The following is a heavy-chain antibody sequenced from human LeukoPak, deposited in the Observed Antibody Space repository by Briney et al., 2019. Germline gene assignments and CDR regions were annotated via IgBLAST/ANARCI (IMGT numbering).Heavy chain of an antibody. Sequence: SETLSLTCSVSGYSISSGYYWGWIRQPPGQGLEWIAMIYHSGTTYYNASLKSRVTISVDTSKNHFSLKLGSVTAADTAVYYCARRTTYVGWLPSESPSCFDYWGQGTLVTVSS. CDR2: IYHSGTT. D-gene: IGHD3-10*02. J-gene: IGHJ4*02. CDR3: ARRTTYVGWLPSESPSCFDY. V-gene: IGHV4-38-2*02. CDR1: GYSISSGYY.